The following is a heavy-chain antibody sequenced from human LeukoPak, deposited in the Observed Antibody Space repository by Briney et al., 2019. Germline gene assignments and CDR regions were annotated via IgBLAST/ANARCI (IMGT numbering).Heavy chain of an antibody. CDR3: ARVLTAGSDNTDACAFDI. Sequence: ASVKVSCKASGYTFTGYYMHWVRQAPGQGLEWMGWINPNSGGTNYAQKFQGRVTMTRDTSTSTAYMELSRLRSDDTAVYYCARVLTAGSDNTDACAFDIWGQGTMVTVSS. CDR2: INPNSGGT. CDR1: GYTFTGYY. V-gene: IGHV1-2*02. J-gene: IGHJ3*02. D-gene: IGHD2-15*01.